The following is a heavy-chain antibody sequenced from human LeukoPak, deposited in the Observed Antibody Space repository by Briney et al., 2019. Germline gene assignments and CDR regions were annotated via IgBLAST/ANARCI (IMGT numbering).Heavy chain of an antibody. V-gene: IGHV1-2*02. CDR3: ARAFEQWLVLDGFDP. Sequence: ASVKVSCKASGYIFTSYAMNWVRQAPGQGLEWMGWINPNSGGTNYAQKFQGRVTMTRDTSISTAYMELSRLRSDDTAVYYCARAFEQWLVLDGFDPWGQGTLVTVSS. J-gene: IGHJ5*02. CDR1: GYIFTSYA. CDR2: INPNSGGT. D-gene: IGHD6-19*01.